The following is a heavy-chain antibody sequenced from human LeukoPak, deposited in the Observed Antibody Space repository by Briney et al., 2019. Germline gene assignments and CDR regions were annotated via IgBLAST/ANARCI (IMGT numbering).Heavy chain of an antibody. Sequence: SGTLSLTRAVSGGSISSSNWWSWVRQPPGKGLEWIGEIYHSGSTNYNPSLKSRVTISVDKSKNQFSLKLSSVTAADTAVYYCARASSRYSSSWYNWFDPWGQGTLVTVSS. CDR1: GGSISSSNW. D-gene: IGHD6-13*01. V-gene: IGHV4-4*02. J-gene: IGHJ5*02. CDR2: IYHSGST. CDR3: ARASSRYSSSWYNWFDP.